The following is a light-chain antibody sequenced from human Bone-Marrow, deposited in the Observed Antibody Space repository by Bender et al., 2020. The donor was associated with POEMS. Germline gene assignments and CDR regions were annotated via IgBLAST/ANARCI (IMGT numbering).Light chain of an antibody. CDR3: CSYSGPWV. CDR2: EGD. V-gene: IGLV2-23*01. Sequence: QSAVTQPASVSGSPGQSITISCAGVGGLLVSWFQHHPGKAPKLMIYEGDKRPSGVSDRFSGSMFGKTASLTISGLQAEDEADYYCCSYSGPWVFGGGTKLTVL. J-gene: IGLJ3*02. CDR1: GGLL.